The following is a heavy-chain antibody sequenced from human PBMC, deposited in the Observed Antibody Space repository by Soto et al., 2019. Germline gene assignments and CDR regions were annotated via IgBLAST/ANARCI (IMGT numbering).Heavy chain of an antibody. CDR2: ISGSGGST. Sequence: WGPVTRFRSPYGLNSILRYINCTWQAPGKGLEWVSAISGSGGSTYYAGPVKGRFTISRDNSKNTLYLQMNSLRAEDTAVYYCAYWDPRGPRGYWGQEHLFTLSS. J-gene: IGHJ4*02. V-gene: IGHV3-23*01. D-gene: IGHD3-10*01. CDR3: AYWDPRGPRGY. CDR1: GLNSILRY.